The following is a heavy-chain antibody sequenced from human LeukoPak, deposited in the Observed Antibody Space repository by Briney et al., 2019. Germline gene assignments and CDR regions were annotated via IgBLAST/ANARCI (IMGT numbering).Heavy chain of an antibody. CDR2: ISSSSSTI. CDR3: ARVLRITMIVVAHWYFDL. J-gene: IGHJ2*01. CDR1: GFTFSSYS. D-gene: IGHD3-22*01. V-gene: IGHV3-48*01. Sequence: HPGGSLRLSCAASGFTFSSYSMNWVRQAPGKGLEWVSYISSSSSTIYYADSVKGRFTISRDNAKNSLYLQMNSLRAEDTAVYYCARVLRITMIVVAHWYFDLWGRGTLVTVSS.